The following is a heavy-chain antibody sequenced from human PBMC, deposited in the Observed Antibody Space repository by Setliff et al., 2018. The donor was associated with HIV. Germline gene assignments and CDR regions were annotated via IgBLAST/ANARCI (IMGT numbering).Heavy chain of an antibody. D-gene: IGHD6-13*01. CDR2: IYYSGST. CDR3: VGSSWPRLYYFDY. J-gene: IGHJ4*02. Sequence: SETLSLTCTVSGGSISSRSYYWGWIRQPPGKGLEWIGSIYYSGSTNYNPSLKSRVTILVDMSKNQFSLKLSSVTAADTAVYYCVGSSWPRLYYFDYWGQGTLVTVSS. CDR1: GGSISSRSYY. V-gene: IGHV4-39*07.